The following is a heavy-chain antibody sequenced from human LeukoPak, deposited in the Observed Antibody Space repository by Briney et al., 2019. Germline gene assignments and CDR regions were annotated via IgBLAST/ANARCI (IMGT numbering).Heavy chain of an antibody. CDR3: ATALYSSGWYYFDY. V-gene: IGHV4-4*07. D-gene: IGHD6-19*01. CDR1: VGSISSYY. CDR2: IYTRGST. J-gene: IGHJ4*02. Sequence: PSETLSLTCTVSVGSISSYYWSWIRQPARKGLEGMGRIYTRGSTNYNPSLKSRVTMSVDTYKNQFSLKLSSVTAAATAVYYCATALYSSGWYYFDYWGQGTLVTVSS.